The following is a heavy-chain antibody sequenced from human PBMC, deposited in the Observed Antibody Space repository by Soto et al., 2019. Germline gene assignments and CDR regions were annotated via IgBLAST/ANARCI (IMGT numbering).Heavy chain of an antibody. V-gene: IGHV3-9*01. CDR1: GFTFDDYA. J-gene: IGHJ6*03. D-gene: IGHD3-10*01. CDR2: ISWNSGSI. Sequence: SLRLSCAASGFTFDDYAMHWVRQAPGKGLEWVSGISWNSGSIGYADSVKGRFTISRDNAKNSLYLQMNSLRAEDTALYYCAKDIYSGSGYYMDVWGKGTTVTVSS. CDR3: AKDIYSGSGYYMDV.